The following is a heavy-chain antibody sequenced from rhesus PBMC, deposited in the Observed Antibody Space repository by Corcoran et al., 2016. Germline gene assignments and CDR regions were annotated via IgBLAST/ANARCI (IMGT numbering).Heavy chain of an antibody. J-gene: IGHJ4*01. D-gene: IGHD1-14*01. CDR1: GYSISSGYG. CDR3: ARALAGTTDY. V-gene: IGHV4-127*01. CDR2: IGGIIGST. Sequence: QVQLQESGPGLVKPSETLSLTCAVSGYSISSGYGWSWIRQPPGKGLEWIGYIGGIIGSTNSNPSLKSRVTISKDTSKNQFSLKLSSVTAADTAVYYCARALAGTTDYWGQGVLVTVSS.